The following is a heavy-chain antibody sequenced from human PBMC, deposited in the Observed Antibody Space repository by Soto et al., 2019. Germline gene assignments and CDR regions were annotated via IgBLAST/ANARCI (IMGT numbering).Heavy chain of an antibody. CDR1: AGSITNSAYN. CDR2: LYYSGSS. V-gene: IGHV4-39*01. Sequence: PSEPLSLTRTVTAGSITNSAYNSGWLRQHTAKGLEWIGSLYYSGSSYYHPHLNSPLTISVATSKTQFSLKLSSVTAADTDVYYCARPGYYYDSSGYYSHGKYGMDVWRQGNTVT. CDR3: ARPGYYYDSSGYYSHGKYGMDV. D-gene: IGHD3-22*01. J-gene: IGHJ6*02.